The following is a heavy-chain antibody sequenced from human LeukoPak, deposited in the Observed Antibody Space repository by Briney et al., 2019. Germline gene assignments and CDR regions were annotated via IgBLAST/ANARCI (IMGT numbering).Heavy chain of an antibody. CDR1: GFTFSSYS. D-gene: IGHD5-18*01. V-gene: IGHV3-21*01. CDR2: ISSSSSYI. J-gene: IGHJ4*02. Sequence: GGSLRLSCAASGFTFSSYSMNWVRQAPGKGLEWVSSISSSSSYIYYADSVKGRFTISRDNAKNSLYLQMNSLRAEDTAVYYCARDGYSYGNFDYLGQGTLVTVSS. CDR3: ARDGYSYGNFDY.